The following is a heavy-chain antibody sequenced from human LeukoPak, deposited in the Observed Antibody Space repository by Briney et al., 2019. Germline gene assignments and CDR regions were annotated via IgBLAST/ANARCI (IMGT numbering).Heavy chain of an antibody. CDR3: ARGFQRGYGPHYGMDV. D-gene: IGHD5-12*01. Sequence: ASETLSLTCTVSGGSISNYYWSWIRQPPGKGLEWLGYIYYSGSTNYNPSLKSRVTISVDTSKNQFSLKLSSGTAADTAVYYCARGFQRGYGPHYGMDVWGQGTTVTVSS. CDR2: IYYSGST. J-gene: IGHJ6*02. V-gene: IGHV4-59*01. CDR1: GGSISNYY.